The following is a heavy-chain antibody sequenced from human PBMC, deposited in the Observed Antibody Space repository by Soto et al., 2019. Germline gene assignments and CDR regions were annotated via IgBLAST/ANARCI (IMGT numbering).Heavy chain of an antibody. CDR2: IDPSDSQT. V-gene: IGHV5-10-1*01. D-gene: IGHD3-22*01. J-gene: IGHJ4*02. CDR3: ARQIYDSDTGPNFQYYFDS. Sequence: GESLKISCKGSGYSFAGYWITWVRQKPGKGLEWMGRIDPSDSQTYYSPSFRGHVTISVTKSITIVFLQWSSLRASDTAMYYCARQIYDSDTGPNFQYYFDSWGQGTPVTVSS. CDR1: GYSFAGYW.